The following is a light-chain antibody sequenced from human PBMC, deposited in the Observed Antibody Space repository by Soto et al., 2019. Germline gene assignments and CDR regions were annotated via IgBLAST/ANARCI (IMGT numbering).Light chain of an antibody. CDR2: EVS. CDR3: TSYPSSSTCV. CDR1: SSDVGGYNY. Sequence: QSALTQPASVSGSPGQSITISCTGTSSDVGGYNYVSWYQQHPGKAPKLMIYEVSNRPSGVSNRFSGSKSGNTASLAISGLQAEDEADYYCTSYPSSSTCVFGGGTKLTVL. V-gene: IGLV2-14*01. J-gene: IGLJ3*02.